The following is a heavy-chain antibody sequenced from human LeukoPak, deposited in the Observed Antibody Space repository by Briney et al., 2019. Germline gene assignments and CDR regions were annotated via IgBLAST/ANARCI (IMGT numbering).Heavy chain of an antibody. J-gene: IGHJ5*02. CDR3: ARGLPSGP. D-gene: IGHD1-26*01. V-gene: IGHV4-34*01. Sequence: GSLRLSCAASGFTFSSYAMSWVRQAPGKGLEWIGEINHSGSTNYNPSLKSRVTISVDTSKNQFSLKLSSVTAADTAVYYCARGLPSGPWGQGTLVTVSS. CDR1: GFTFSSYA. CDR2: INHSGST.